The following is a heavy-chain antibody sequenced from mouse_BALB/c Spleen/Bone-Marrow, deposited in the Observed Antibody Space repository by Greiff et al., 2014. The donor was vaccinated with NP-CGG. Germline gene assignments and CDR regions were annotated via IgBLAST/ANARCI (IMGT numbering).Heavy chain of an antibody. V-gene: IGHV7-3*02. CDR1: GFTFTDYY. D-gene: IGHD1-1*01. J-gene: IGHJ2*01. CDR2: IRNKANGYTT. CDR3: ARGVVATDY. Sequence: EVNLVESGGGLVQPGGSLRLSCATSGFTFTDYYMSWVRQPPGKALEWLGFIRNKANGYTTEYSTSVKGRFTISRDNSQSILYLQMNTLRAEDSATYYYARGVVATDYWGQGTTLTVSS.